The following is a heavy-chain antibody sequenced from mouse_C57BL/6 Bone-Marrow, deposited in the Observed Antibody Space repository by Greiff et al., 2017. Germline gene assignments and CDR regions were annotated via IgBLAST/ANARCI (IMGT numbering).Heavy chain of an antibody. J-gene: IGHJ3*01. CDR2: ISNGGGST. Sequence: EVHLVESGGGLVQPGGSLKLSCAASGFTFSDYYMYWVRQTPEKRLEWVAYISNGGGSTYYPDTVKGRFTISRDNAKNTLYLQMSRLKSEDTAMYYCARPLWDYGSSGFAYWGQGTLVTVSA. CDR1: GFTFSDYY. V-gene: IGHV5-12*01. CDR3: ARPLWDYGSSGFAY. D-gene: IGHD1-1*01.